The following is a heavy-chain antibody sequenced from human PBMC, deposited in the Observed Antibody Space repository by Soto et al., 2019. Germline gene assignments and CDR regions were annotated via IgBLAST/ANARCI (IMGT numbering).Heavy chain of an antibody. Sequence: SETLSLTCAVYRGALSGYSWNWIRQPPGKGLEWIGEINYSEDTNPTYNPSLKSRVTISADRTNNQLFLRLTSVTAADTAIYYCARDHDYVWGSHRTWLGLWGQGTPVTVSS. CDR2: INYSEDT. J-gene: IGHJ5*02. V-gene: IGHV4-34*01. CDR3: ARDHDYVWGSHRTWLGL. CDR1: RGALSGYS. D-gene: IGHD3-16*01.